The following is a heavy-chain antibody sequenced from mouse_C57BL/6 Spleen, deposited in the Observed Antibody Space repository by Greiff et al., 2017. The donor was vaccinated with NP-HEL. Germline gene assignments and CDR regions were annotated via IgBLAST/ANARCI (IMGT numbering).Heavy chain of an antibody. D-gene: IGHD2-3*01. CDR1: GYTFTSYW. V-gene: IGHV1-74*01. Sequence: QVQLQQPGADLVKPGASVKVSCKASGYTFTSYWMHWVQQSPGQGLEWIGRIHPSDSDTNYTQKLKGKATLSGDKSSSTAYMQFSSLTSEDSAVYYYAREGYSLAMDYWGQGTSVTVSS. J-gene: IGHJ4*01. CDR2: IHPSDSDT. CDR3: AREGYSLAMDY.